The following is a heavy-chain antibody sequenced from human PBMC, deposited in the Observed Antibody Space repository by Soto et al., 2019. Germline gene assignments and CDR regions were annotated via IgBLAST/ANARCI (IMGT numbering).Heavy chain of an antibody. V-gene: IGHV3-7*03. CDR3: SRDKHDYAM. CDR2: IKQDGIEK. D-gene: IGHD2-8*01. CDR1: GFSFSSYW. J-gene: IGHJ1*01. Sequence: GSLRLSCAASGFSFSSYWMSWVRQAPGKGLEWVAGIKQDGIEKYYLASVKGRVTISRDNARNTLYLQLSSLRAADTAVYYCSRDKHDYAMWGQGTRVTVSS.